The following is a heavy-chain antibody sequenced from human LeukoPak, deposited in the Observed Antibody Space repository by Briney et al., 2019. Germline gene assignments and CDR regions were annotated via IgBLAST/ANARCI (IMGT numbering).Heavy chain of an antibody. CDR1: GFTFSRYS. J-gene: IGHJ4*02. CDR2: ISSSRSYI. D-gene: IGHD6-6*01. Sequence: GGSLRLSCAASGFTFSRYSMNWVRQAPGKGLEWVSYISSSRSYIYYADSVKGRFTISRDNPKNSLYLQMNSLRAEDTAVYYCARDVGRSCHLFLVYWVQGTLVTVSS. CDR3: ARDVGRSCHLFLVY. V-gene: IGHV3-21*01.